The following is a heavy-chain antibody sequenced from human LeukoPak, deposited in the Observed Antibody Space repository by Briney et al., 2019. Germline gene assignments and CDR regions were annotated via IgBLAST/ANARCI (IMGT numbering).Heavy chain of an antibody. Sequence: ASVKVSCKASRYTFTGYYMHWVRQAPGQGLEWMGWINPNSGGTNYAQKFQGRVTMTRDTSISTAYMELSRLRSDDTAVYYCAREVGASNWFDPWGQGTLVTVSS. CDR1: RYTFTGYY. D-gene: IGHD1-26*01. CDR3: AREVGASNWFDP. J-gene: IGHJ5*02. V-gene: IGHV1-2*02. CDR2: INPNSGGT.